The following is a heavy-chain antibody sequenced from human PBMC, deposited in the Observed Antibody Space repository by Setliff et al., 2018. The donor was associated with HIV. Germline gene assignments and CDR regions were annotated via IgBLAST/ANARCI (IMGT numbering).Heavy chain of an antibody. V-gene: IGHV1-18*01. CDR1: GYTFSNYG. D-gene: IGHD5-12*01. J-gene: IGHJ4*02. CDR2: ISAYNGNS. CDR3: AIEGAGGWLRPMPDY. Sequence: ASVKVSCKASGYTFSNYGITWVRQAPGQGLEWMGWISAYNGNSNYALKLQGRVTMTTDTSTSTAYMELSGLRSEDTAVYYCAIEGAGGWLRPMPDYWGQGTLVTVSS.